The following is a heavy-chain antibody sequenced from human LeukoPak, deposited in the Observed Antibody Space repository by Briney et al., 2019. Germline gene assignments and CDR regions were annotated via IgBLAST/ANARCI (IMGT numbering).Heavy chain of an antibody. CDR3: ARGTGARGNWFDP. D-gene: IGHD1-26*01. Sequence: SETLSLTCTVSGYSISSGYYWGWIRQPPGKGLEWIGSIYHSGSTYYNPSLKSRVTISVDTSKNQFSLKLSSVTAADTAVYYCARGTGARGNWFDPWGQGTLVTVSS. J-gene: IGHJ5*02. CDR2: IYHSGST. V-gene: IGHV4-38-2*02. CDR1: GYSISSGYY.